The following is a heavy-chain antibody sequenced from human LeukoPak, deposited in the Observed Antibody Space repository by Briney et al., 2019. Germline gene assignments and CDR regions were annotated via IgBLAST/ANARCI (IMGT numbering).Heavy chain of an antibody. CDR1: GYTFNKYG. D-gene: IGHD6-19*01. Sequence: ASAKVSCKASGYTFNKYGISWVRQAPGQGLEWMGWISCYNGDTNYAQKLQGRVTLSTDTPTTTVYMELRSLRSDDMAVYYCARDPSNTSGWKTWFDTWGQGTPVTVSS. J-gene: IGHJ5*02. CDR2: ISCYNGDT. CDR3: ARDPSNTSGWKTWFDT. V-gene: IGHV1-18*03.